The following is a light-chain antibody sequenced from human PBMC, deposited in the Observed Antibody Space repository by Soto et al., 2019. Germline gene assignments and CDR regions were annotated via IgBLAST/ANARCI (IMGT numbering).Light chain of an antibody. Sequence: DIQMTQSPSTLSASVGDRVTITCRASQSISSWLAWYQQKPGKAPKLLIYKASSLESGVPSRLSGSGSGTEFTLPFRSLQPDDFATYYCQQYNTYSSFGQGTKVEIK. CDR2: KAS. CDR3: QQYNTYSS. V-gene: IGKV1-5*03. CDR1: QSISSW. J-gene: IGKJ1*01.